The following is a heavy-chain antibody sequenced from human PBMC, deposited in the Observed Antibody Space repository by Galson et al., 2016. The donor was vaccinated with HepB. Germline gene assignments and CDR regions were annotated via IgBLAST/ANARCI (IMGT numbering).Heavy chain of an antibody. CDR2: VSGRSRST. D-gene: IGHD3-10*01. J-gene: IGHJ5*02. CDR3: AKCLWVRGVYPFDP. Sequence: SLRLSCAASGFTFSSFAMSWVRQAPGKGLEWVSAVSGRSRSTQYADSVKGRFTISRDNSKNTLYLQMNSLRAEDTAVYYCAKCLWVRGVYPFDPWGQGTLVTVSS. CDR1: GFTFSSFA. V-gene: IGHV3-23*01.